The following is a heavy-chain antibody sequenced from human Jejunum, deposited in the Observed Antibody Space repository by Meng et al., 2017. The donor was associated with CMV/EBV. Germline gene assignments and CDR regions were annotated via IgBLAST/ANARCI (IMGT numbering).Heavy chain of an antibody. CDR3: AKDPSREEA. Sequence: EVQLVEAGGGLVQPGGSLRLSCAASGFTFSNYAMSWVRQAPGKGLEWVSTITTSGDATYYADSVRGRFTISRDNSKNTLNLQMNSLRAEDTAVYYCAKDPSREEAWGQGTLVTVSS. CDR2: ITTSGDAT. CDR1: GFTFSNYA. D-gene: IGHD5-24*01. V-gene: IGHV3-23*04. J-gene: IGHJ5*02.